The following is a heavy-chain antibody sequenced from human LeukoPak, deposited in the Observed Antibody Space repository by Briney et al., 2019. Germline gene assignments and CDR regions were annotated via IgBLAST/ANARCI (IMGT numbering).Heavy chain of an antibody. CDR3: ARVGRSAVDY. J-gene: IGHJ4*02. CDR1: GGSISSGGYS. CDR2: IYHSGST. D-gene: IGHD3-10*01. V-gene: IGHV4-30-2*01. Sequence: SETLSLTCAVSGGSISSGGYSWSWIRQPPGKGLEWIGYIYHSGSTYYNPSLKSRVTISVDRSKNQFSLKLSSVTAADTAVYYCARVGRSAVDYWGQGTLVTVSS.